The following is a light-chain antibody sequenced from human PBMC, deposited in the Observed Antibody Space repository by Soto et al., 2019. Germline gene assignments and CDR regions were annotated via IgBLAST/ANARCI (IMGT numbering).Light chain of an antibody. V-gene: IGKV3-15*01. J-gene: IGKJ1*01. Sequence: EVVMTESPATLSVSPGERATLSCRASQRVARNLAWYQQKPGQAPRLLIYGASTRATGIPARFSGSGSETEFTLNISSLQPEDFGTYYCQQYNTWPGTFGQGTKVEIK. CDR1: QRVARN. CDR2: GAS. CDR3: QQYNTWPGT.